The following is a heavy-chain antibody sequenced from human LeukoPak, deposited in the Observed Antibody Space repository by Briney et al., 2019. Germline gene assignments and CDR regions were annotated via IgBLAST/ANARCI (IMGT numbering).Heavy chain of an antibody. D-gene: IGHD1-26*01. V-gene: IGHV4-59*01. CDR3: ARDSGLRRWELSTIYNYGMDV. J-gene: IGHJ6*02. CDR1: GGSIRNYY. CDR2: IYHSGST. Sequence: SETLSLTCTVSGGSIRNYYWSWIRQPPGKQLEWIGYIYHSGSTNYNPSLKSRVTISVDTSKDQFSLKLTSVTAADTAVYFCARDSGLRRWELSTIYNYGMDVWGQGTTVTVSS.